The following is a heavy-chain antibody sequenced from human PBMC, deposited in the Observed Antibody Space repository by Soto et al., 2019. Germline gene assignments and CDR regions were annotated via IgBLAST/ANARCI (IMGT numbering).Heavy chain of an antibody. Sequence: EVQLVESGGGWVKPGGSLTLSCVASGFTFGDAWMNWVRQAAGKGLEWVGHVKTKSEGETTDYAAPVKGRFTIWRDDSTNTLYLQMHSLKSEDTGKYFCTTLGPSWGQGTQVTVSS. CDR3: TTLGPS. CDR1: GFTFGDAW. V-gene: IGHV3-15*07. J-gene: IGHJ5*02. CDR2: VKTKSEGETT.